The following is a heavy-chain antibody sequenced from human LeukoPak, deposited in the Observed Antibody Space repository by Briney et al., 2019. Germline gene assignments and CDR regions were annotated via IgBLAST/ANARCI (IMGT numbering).Heavy chain of an antibody. CDR2: VHHTGRA. V-gene: IGHV4-39*07. CDR1: GDSISGSNYH. Sequence: PSETLSLTCTVPGDSISGSNYHWGWIRQPPGKGLEWLGTVHHTGRAFYNPSLGGRTTVSVDTSKNQFSLKLTSVTAADTAVYYCAREPDAWGQGTLVTVSS. CDR3: AREPDA. J-gene: IGHJ5*02.